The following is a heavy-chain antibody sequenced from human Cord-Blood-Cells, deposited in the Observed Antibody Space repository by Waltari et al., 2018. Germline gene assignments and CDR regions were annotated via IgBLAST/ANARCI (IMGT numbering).Heavy chain of an antibody. D-gene: IGHD3-10*01. CDR2: INPNSGGT. CDR1: GYTFTGYY. V-gene: IGHV1-2*02. J-gene: IGHJ5*02. CDR3: AEGTMVRGVIPKDWFDP. Sequence: QVQLVQSGAEVKKPGASVKVSCKASGYTFTGYYMHWVRQAPGQGLEWMGWINPNSGGTNYAQKFQGRVTMTRDTSISTAYMELSRLRSDDTAVYYCAEGTMVRGVIPKDWFDPRGQGTLVTVSS.